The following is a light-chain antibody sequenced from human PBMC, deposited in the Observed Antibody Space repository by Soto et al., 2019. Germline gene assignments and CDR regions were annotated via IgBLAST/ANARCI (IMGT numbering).Light chain of an antibody. CDR1: QSVRSSH. CDR2: GAS. J-gene: IGKJ5*01. CDR3: QQRVNWPPIT. Sequence: EIVLTQSPGTLSLSPGGRATLSCRASQSVRSSHLAWYQQKPGQAPRLLIYGASNRATGIPARFSGSGSGTDFTLTINSLEPEDFAVYYCQQRVNWPPITFGQGTRLEI. V-gene: IGKV3-11*01.